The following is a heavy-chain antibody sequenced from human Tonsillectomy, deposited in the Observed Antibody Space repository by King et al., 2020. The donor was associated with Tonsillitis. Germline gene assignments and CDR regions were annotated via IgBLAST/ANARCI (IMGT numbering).Heavy chain of an antibody. D-gene: IGHD3-10*01. Sequence: VQLVESGAEVKKPGSSVKVSFKASGGTFSSYAISWVRPAPGQGLWWMGGIIPSFWSAHYAQQFQGRVTSTADESTSTAYMELRSLRSEDTAGYYCARGLRLYGSGMYYFDYWGQGTLVTVSS. CDR1: GGTFSSYA. CDR2: IIPSFWSA. J-gene: IGHJ4*02. V-gene: IGHV1-69*01. CDR3: ARGLRLYGSGMYYFDY.